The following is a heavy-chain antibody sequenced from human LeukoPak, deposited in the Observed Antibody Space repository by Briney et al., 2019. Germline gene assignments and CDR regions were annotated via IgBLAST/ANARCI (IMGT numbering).Heavy chain of an antibody. CDR3: ARGGRDNMVRGVISGY. J-gene: IGHJ4*02. CDR2: ISGSGGST. CDR1: GFTFSSYA. Sequence: PGGSLRLSCAASGFTFSSYAMSWVRQAPGKGLEWVSAISGSGGSTYYADSVKGRFTISRDNSKNTLYLQMNSLRAEDTAVYYCARGGRDNMVRGVISGYWGQGTLVTVSS. V-gene: IGHV3-23*01. D-gene: IGHD3-10*01.